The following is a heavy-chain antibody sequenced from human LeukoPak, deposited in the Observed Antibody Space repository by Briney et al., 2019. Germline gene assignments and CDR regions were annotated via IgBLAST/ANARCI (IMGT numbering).Heavy chain of an antibody. D-gene: IGHD3-9*01. V-gene: IGHV3-30-3*01. J-gene: IGHJ4*02. CDR1: GFTFSSYA. Sequence: PGGSLRLSCAASGFTFSSYAMHWVRQAPGKGLEWVAVISYDGSNKYYADSVKGRFTISRDNSKNTLYLQMNSLRAEDTAVYYCARRSPVYYDILTGPIDYWGQGTLVTVSS. CDR3: ARRSPVYYDILTGPIDY. CDR2: ISYDGSNK.